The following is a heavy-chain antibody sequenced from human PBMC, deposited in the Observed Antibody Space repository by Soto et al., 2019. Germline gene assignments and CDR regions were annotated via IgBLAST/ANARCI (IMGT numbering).Heavy chain of an antibody. V-gene: IGHV4-34*01. Sequence: QVQLQQWGAGLLKPSETLSLTCAVYGGSFSGYYWSWIRQPPGKGLEWIGEINHSGSTNYNPSLKSRVTISVDTSKNQFSLKLSSVTAADTAVYYCARVVSLTTFGSSHYFDYWGQGTLVTVSS. CDR1: GGSFSGYY. D-gene: IGHD3-10*02. CDR3: ARVVSLTTFGSSHYFDY. J-gene: IGHJ4*02. CDR2: INHSGST.